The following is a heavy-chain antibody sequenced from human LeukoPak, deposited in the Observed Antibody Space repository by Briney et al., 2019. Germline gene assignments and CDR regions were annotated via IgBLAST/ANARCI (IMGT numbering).Heavy chain of an antibody. V-gene: IGHV3-30*04. CDR1: GFTFSSYA. CDR2: ISYDGSNK. J-gene: IGHJ4*02. D-gene: IGHD1-26*01. Sequence: GGSLRLSCAASGFTFSSYAMHWVRQAPGKGLEWVAVISYDGSNKYYADSVKGRFTISRDNSKNTLYLQMNSLRAEDTAVYYCARAPRGAVFDYWGQGTLVTVSS. CDR3: ARAPRGAVFDY.